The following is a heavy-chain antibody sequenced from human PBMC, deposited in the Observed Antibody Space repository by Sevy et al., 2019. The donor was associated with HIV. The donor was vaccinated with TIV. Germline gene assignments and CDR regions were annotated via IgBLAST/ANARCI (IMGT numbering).Heavy chain of an antibody. CDR1: GFTFSSYS. V-gene: IGHV3-48*01. J-gene: IGHJ6*02. CDR3: ASEWDDYGGPYYYYYYGMDV. CDR2: ISSSSSTI. Sequence: GGSLRLSCAASGFTFSSYSMNWVRQAPGKGLEWVSYISSSSSTIYYADSVKGRFTISRDNAKNSLYLQMNSLTAEDTAVYYCASEWDDYGGPYYYYYYGMDVWGQGTTVTVSS. D-gene: IGHD4-17*01.